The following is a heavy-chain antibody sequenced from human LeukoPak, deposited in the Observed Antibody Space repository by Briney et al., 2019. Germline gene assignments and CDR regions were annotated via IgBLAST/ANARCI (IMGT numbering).Heavy chain of an antibody. Sequence: GGSLRPSCAAAGFTFSSYEMNWVRQAPGKGLEWVSYISSSGSTIYYADSVKGRFTISRDNAKNSLYLQMNSLRAEDTAVYYCAELGITMIGGVWGKGTTVTISS. D-gene: IGHD3-10*02. J-gene: IGHJ6*04. CDR3: AELGITMIGGV. CDR2: ISSSGSTI. V-gene: IGHV3-48*03. CDR1: GFTFSSYE.